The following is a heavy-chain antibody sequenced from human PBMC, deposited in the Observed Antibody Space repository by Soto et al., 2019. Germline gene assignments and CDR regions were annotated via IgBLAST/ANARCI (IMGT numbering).Heavy chain of an antibody. J-gene: IGHJ6*02. Sequence: GGSLRLSCAASGFTFSNCGMNWVRQTPGKGLEWVSYISDSGATKHYADSVKGRFTISRDNGKDSLYLQMNSLRDEDTAVYFCARCSRNSCYSYGVDVWGQGATVIVSS. CDR1: GFTFSNCG. V-gene: IGHV3-48*02. CDR3: ARCSRNSCYSYGVDV. CDR2: ISDSGATK. D-gene: IGHD2-15*01.